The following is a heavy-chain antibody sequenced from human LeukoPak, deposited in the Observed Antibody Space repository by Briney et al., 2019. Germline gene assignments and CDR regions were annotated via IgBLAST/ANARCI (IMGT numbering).Heavy chain of an antibody. CDR1: GGSISRGNYY. CDR2: IYTSGST. D-gene: IGHD4-17*01. J-gene: IGHJ4*02. V-gene: IGHV4-61*02. Sequence: SQTLSLTRTVSGGSISRGNYYWSWIRQPAGKGLEWIGRIYTSGSTNYNPSLKSRVTISVDTSKNQFSLKLSSVTAADTAVYYCARAPINYGDPTPFDYWGQGTLVTVSS. CDR3: ARAPINYGDPTPFDY.